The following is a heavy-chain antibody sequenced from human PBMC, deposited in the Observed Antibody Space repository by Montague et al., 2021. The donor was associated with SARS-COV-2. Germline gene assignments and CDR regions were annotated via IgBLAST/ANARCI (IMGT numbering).Heavy chain of an antibody. V-gene: IGHV4-39*01. CDR2: VYYSGYT. Sequence: SETLSLTCTVSGDSVSSSDHYWGWIRQPPGKGLEWLGIVYYSGYTYYNPSVKGRATISIDASKNQFSLKLNSLTATDTAIYHCARRRLREDYFDFWGQGTLLTASS. J-gene: IGHJ4*02. CDR1: GDSVSSSDHY. D-gene: IGHD4-17*01. CDR3: ARRRLREDYFDF.